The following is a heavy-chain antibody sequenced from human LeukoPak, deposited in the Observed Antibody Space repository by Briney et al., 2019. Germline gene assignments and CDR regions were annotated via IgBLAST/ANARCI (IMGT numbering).Heavy chain of an antibody. D-gene: IGHD3-22*01. CDR2: ISGSGGST. CDR3: AKGQRANSGYFYFDS. CDR1: GLTFSTYA. J-gene: IGHJ4*02. Sequence: GGPLRFSCAASGLTFSTYAMRWARQVPGKGLEWVSAISGSGGSTYYADSVKGRFTISRDNSISTVYLQLNSLRAEDTAIYYCAKGQRANSGYFYFDSWGQGTLVTVSS. V-gene: IGHV3-23*01.